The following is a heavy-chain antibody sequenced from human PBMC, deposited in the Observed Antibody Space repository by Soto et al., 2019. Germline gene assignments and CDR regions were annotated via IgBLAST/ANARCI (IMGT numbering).Heavy chain of an antibody. J-gene: IGHJ5*02. CDR3: ARDHGDYGEINWFDP. Sequence: RASVKVSCKASGYTFTGYYMHWVRQAPGQGLEWMGWINPNSGGTNYAQKFQGWVTMTRDTSISTAYMELSRLRSDDTAVYYCARDHGDYGEINWFDPWGQGTLVTVSS. CDR1: GYTFTGYY. D-gene: IGHD4-17*01. CDR2: INPNSGGT. V-gene: IGHV1-2*04.